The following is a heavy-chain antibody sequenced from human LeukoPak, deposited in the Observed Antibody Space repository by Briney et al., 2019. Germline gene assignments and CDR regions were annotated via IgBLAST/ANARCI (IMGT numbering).Heavy chain of an antibody. Sequence: ASVKVSCKASGYTFTNNYLHWVGQALGQGLEWMGMIYPRDGSTSYAQNFQGRITVTRDTSTTTVHMELRGLRSEDTAVYYCARDQEGFDYWGQGTVVTVSS. CDR2: IYPRDGST. CDR1: GYTFTNNY. J-gene: IGHJ4*02. V-gene: IGHV1-46*01. CDR3: ARDQEGFDY.